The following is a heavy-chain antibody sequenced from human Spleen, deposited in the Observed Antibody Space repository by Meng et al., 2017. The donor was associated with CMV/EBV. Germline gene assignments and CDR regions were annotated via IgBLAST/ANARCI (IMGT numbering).Heavy chain of an antibody. CDR3: VRGYNSFDS. Sequence: GESLKISCTASGFTFSTYDMNWVRQAPGKGLEWVGRSRNKANRYTTEYAASVKGRFTISRDESKNSLYLQMNSLKTEDTAVFYCVRGYNSFDSWGQGTLVTVSS. V-gene: IGHV3-72*01. J-gene: IGHJ4*02. CDR2: SRNKANRYTT. CDR1: GFTFSTYD. D-gene: IGHD1-1*01.